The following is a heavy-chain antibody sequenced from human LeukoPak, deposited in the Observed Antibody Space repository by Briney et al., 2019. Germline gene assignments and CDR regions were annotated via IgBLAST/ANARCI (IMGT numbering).Heavy chain of an antibody. CDR1: GFTFSNFA. V-gene: IGHV3-23*01. Sequence: GGSLRLSCAASGFTFSNFAMSWVRQAPGKGLEWVSAISDSGDDTYYADSVKGRFTISRDNSKNTLYLQMNSLRAEDTAVFYCAKIEVTMVRGFISYYYDGMDVWGKGATVTVSS. D-gene: IGHD3-10*01. J-gene: IGHJ6*04. CDR3: AKIEVTMVRGFISYYYDGMDV. CDR2: ISDSGDDT.